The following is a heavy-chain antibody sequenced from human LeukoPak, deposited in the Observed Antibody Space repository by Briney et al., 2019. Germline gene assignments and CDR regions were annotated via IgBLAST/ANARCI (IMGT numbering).Heavy chain of an antibody. D-gene: IGHD2/OR15-2a*01. Sequence: PGGSLRLSCAASGFTFSSYAMSWVRQAPGKGLEWVSGISGSDGSTNYADSVKGRFTISRENSMNTLYLQMNSLRAEDTAVYYCAKDSAKKYDDYWGQGTLVTVSS. J-gene: IGHJ4*02. V-gene: IGHV3-23*01. CDR1: GFTFSSYA. CDR3: AKDSAKKYDDY. CDR2: ISGSDGST.